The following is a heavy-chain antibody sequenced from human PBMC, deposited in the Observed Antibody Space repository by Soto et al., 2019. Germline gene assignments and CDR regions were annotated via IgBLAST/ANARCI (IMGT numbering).Heavy chain of an antibody. CDR3: ERDSTASAFDI. V-gene: IGHV3-30-3*01. Sequence: QVQLVESGGGVVQPGRSLRLSCAASGFTFSSYAMHWVRQAPGKGLEWVAVISYDGSNKYYADSVKGRFTISRDNSKNTLYLQMNSLRAEDTAVYYCERDSTASAFDIWGQGTMVTVSS. CDR1: GFTFSSYA. D-gene: IGHD3-3*02. J-gene: IGHJ3*02. CDR2: ISYDGSNK.